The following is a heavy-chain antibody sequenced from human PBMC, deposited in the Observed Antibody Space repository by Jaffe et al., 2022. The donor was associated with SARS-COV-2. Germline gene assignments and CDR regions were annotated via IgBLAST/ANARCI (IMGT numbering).Heavy chain of an antibody. J-gene: IGHJ4*02. V-gene: IGHV4-61*01. D-gene: IGHD3-9*01. Sequence: QVQLQESGPGLVKPSETLSLTCTVSGGSVSSGNYYWSWIRQPPGKGLEWIGYIYYFGSTNYNPSLKSRVTISIDTSKSQFSLKLSSVTAADTAVYFCASSHDILTGNFGYWGQGTLVTVSS. CDR1: GGSVSSGNYY. CDR3: ASSHDILTGNFGY. CDR2: IYYFGST.